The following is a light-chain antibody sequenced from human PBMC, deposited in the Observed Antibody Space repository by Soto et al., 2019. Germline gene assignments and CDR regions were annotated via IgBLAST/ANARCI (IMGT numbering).Light chain of an antibody. V-gene: IGKV3-20*01. J-gene: IGKJ1*01. CDR2: DAS. CDR3: QQYGSAPRT. CDR1: QSVSSDS. Sequence: EIVLTQAPGTLSLSPGERAILSCRASQSVSSDSLAWYRQKPGQAPRLLVYDASSRATGIPDRFSGSGSGTDFTLTISRLEPEDFAGYYCQQYGSAPRTFGPGTKVEIK.